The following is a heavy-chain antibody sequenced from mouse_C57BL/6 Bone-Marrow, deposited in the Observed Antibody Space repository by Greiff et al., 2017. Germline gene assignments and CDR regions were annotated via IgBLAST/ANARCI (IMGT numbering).Heavy chain of an antibody. D-gene: IGHD1-1*01. CDR3: ERERFGYYGSSWFAY. CDR2: ISYDGSN. CDR1: GYSITSGYY. Sequence: EVKLLESGPGLVKPSQSLSLTCSVTGYSITSGYYWNWIRQFPGNKLEWMGYISYDGSNNYNPSLKNRISITRDTSKNQFFLKLNSVTTEDTATYYCERERFGYYGSSWFAYWGQGTLVTVSA. J-gene: IGHJ3*01. V-gene: IGHV3-6*01.